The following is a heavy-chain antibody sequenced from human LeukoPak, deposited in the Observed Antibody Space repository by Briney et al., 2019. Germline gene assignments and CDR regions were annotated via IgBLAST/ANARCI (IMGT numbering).Heavy chain of an antibody. Sequence: PSETLSLTCSVSGGSISSGGYYWSWIRQPPGKGLEWIGYIYHSGSTYYNPSLKSRVTISVDRSKNQFSLKLSSVTAADTAVYYCARLRRVEQPLLFDYWAQGTLVTASS. CDR2: IYHSGST. V-gene: IGHV4-30-2*01. D-gene: IGHD6-13*01. CDR3: ARLRRVEQPLLFDY. CDR1: GGSISSGGYY. J-gene: IGHJ4*02.